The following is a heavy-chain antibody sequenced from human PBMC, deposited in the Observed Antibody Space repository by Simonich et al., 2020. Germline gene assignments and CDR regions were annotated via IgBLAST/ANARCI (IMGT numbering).Heavy chain of an antibody. J-gene: IGHJ6*02. Sequence: QVQLQESGPGLVKPSETLSLTCTVSGGSISSYYWSWIRQPPGKGLEWIGYIYYSGSTNYNPPLKSRVTISVATSKNQFSLKLSSVTAADTAVYYCARSLGYYYYYYGMDVWGQGTTVTVSS. CDR3: ARSLGYYYYYYGMDV. CDR2: IYYSGST. CDR1: GGSISSYY. D-gene: IGHD1-26*01. V-gene: IGHV4-59*08.